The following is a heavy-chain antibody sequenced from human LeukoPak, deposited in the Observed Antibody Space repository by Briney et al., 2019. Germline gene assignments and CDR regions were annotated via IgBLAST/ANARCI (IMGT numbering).Heavy chain of an antibody. V-gene: IGHV3-21*01. J-gene: IGHJ4*02. CDR2: INSSSSYI. Sequence: PGGSLRLSCAASGFTFSSYSMNWVRQAPGKGLEWVSSINSSSSYIYYADSVKGRFTISRDNAKNSLYLQMNSLRAEDTAVYYCARIGSSGWDWDPLPGVGPSDYWGQGTLVTVSS. CDR1: GFTFSSYS. D-gene: IGHD6-19*01. CDR3: ARIGSSGWDWDPLPGVGPSDY.